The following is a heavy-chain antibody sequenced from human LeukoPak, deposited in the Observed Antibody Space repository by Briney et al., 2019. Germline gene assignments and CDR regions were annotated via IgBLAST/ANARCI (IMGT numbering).Heavy chain of an antibody. CDR2: IYYSGST. J-gene: IGHJ4*02. CDR1: GGSLSSYY. CDR3: ASEPLYCSSTSCRNYYFDY. D-gene: IGHD2-2*01. Sequence: SETLSLTCTVSGGSLSSYYWSWIRQPPGKGLEWIGYIYYSGSTNYNPSLKSRVTISVDTSKNQFSLKLSSVTAADTAVYYCASEPLYCSSTSCRNYYFDYWGQGTLVTVSS. V-gene: IGHV4-59*01.